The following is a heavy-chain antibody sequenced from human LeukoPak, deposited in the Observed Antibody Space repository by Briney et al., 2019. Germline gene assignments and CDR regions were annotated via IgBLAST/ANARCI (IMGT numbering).Heavy chain of an antibody. CDR2: ISSTASTT. CDR3: ARENYYDTRSFDY. Sequence: GGSLRLSCAASGFTFSDYYMNWIRQAPGKGLEWVSYISSTASTTYFADSVKGRFTISRDNAKNSLYLQMNSLRAEDTAVYYCARENYYDTRSFDYWGQGTLVTVSS. CDR1: GFTFSDYY. V-gene: IGHV3-11*01. D-gene: IGHD3-22*01. J-gene: IGHJ4*02.